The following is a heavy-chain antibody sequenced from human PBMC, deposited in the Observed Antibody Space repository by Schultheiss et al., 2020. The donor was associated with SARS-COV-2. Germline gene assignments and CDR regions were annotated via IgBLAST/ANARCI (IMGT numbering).Heavy chain of an antibody. CDR3: ARDEPPNYIEWFDP. V-gene: IGHV4-30-2*01. J-gene: IGHJ5*02. CDR1: GGSISSGGYS. D-gene: IGHD1-7*01. CDR2: IYHSGST. Sequence: SQTLSLTCAVSGGSISSGGYSWSWIRQPPGKGLEWIGYIYHSGSTYYNPSLKSRVTISVDRSKNQFSLKLSSVTAADTAVYYCARDEPPNYIEWFDPWGQGTLVTVSS.